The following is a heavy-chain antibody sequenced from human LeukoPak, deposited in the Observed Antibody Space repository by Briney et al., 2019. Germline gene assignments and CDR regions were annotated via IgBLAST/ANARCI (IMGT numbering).Heavy chain of an antibody. CDR1: GYTFTGYY. D-gene: IGHD4-17*01. CDR2: INPNSGGT. V-gene: IGHV1-2*02. Sequence: GASVKVSCKASGYTFTGYYMHWVRQAPGQGLEWMGWINPNSGGTNYAQKFQGRVTMTRDTSISTAYMELSRLRSDDTAVYYCARGRVATVTPYYYYYMDVWGKGTTVTISS. CDR3: ARGRVATVTPYYYYYMDV. J-gene: IGHJ6*03.